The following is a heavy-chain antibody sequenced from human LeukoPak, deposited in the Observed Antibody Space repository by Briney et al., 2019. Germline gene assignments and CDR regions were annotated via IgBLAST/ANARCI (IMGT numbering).Heavy chain of an antibody. CDR1: GGSFSGYY. Sequence: SETMSLTCAVYGGSFSGYYWSWIRQPPGKGLEWIGEIHHSGSTNYNPSLKSRVTISVDTPKNQFSLKLSSVTAADTAVYYCARAGAFSPRGYCSSTSCYAFDYWGQGTLVTVSS. V-gene: IGHV4-34*01. CDR2: IHHSGST. J-gene: IGHJ4*02. CDR3: ARAGAFSPRGYCSSTSCYAFDY. D-gene: IGHD2-2*01.